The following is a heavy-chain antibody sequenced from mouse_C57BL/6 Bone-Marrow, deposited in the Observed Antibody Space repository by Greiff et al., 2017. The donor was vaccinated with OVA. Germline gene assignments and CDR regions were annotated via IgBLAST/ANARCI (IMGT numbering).Heavy chain of an antibody. Sequence: EVKLVESGPGLVKPSQSLSLTCSVTGYSITSGYYWNWIRQFPGNKLEWMGYISYDGSNNYNPSLKNRISITRDTSKNQFFLKLNSVTTEDTATYYCARRGGIYYGYDEFAYWGQGTLVTVSA. CDR1: GYSITSGYY. D-gene: IGHD2-2*01. V-gene: IGHV3-6*01. CDR3: ARRGGIYYGYDEFAY. J-gene: IGHJ3*01. CDR2: ISYDGSN.